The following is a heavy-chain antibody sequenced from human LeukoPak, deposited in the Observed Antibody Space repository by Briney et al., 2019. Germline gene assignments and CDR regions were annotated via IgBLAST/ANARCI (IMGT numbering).Heavy chain of an antibody. J-gene: IGHJ5*02. V-gene: IGHV4-4*07. Sequence: SETLSLTCTVSGGSISSYYWSWIRQPAGKGLEWIGRIYTSGSTNYNPSLKSRVTTSVDTSKNQFSLKLSSVTAADTVVYYCARDRAYMTTVTTGWFDPWGQGTLVTVSS. CDR1: GGSISSYY. CDR3: ARDRAYMTTVTTGWFDP. CDR2: IYTSGST. D-gene: IGHD4-17*01.